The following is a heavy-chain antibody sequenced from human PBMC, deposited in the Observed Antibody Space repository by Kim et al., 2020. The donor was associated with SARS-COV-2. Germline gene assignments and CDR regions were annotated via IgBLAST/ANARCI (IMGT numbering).Heavy chain of an antibody. Sequence: GGSLRLSCAASGFTFSSYGMHWVRQAPGKGLEWVAVIWYDGSNKYYADSVKGRFTISRDNSKNTLYLQMNSLRAEDTAVYYCARGGAAAGGGGYYYYGMDVWGQGTTATVSS. CDR3: ARGGAAAGGGGYYYYGMDV. V-gene: IGHV3-33*01. CDR2: IWYDGSNK. D-gene: IGHD6-13*01. J-gene: IGHJ6*02. CDR1: GFTFSSYG.